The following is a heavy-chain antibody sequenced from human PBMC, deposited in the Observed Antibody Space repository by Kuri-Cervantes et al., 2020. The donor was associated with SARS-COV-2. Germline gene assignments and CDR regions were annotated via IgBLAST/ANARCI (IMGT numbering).Heavy chain of an antibody. Sequence: SETLSLTCAVYGGSFSGYFWSWIRQPPGKGLEWIGEINHSGSTNYNASLKSRVTISVDTSKNQFSLKLNSVTAADTALYHCARGRADLWPYYYYYYMDVWGKGTMVTVSS. J-gene: IGHJ6*03. CDR2: INHSGST. CDR3: ARGRADLWPYYYYYYMDV. CDR1: GGSFSGYF. V-gene: IGHV4-34*01. D-gene: IGHD3-10*01.